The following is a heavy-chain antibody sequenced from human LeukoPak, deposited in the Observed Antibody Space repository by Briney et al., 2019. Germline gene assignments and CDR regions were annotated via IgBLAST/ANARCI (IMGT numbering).Heavy chain of an antibody. J-gene: IGHJ6*03. D-gene: IGHD5-12*01. Sequence: GGSLRLSCAASGFTFSSYAMHWVRQAPGKGLEWVAVISYDGSNKYYADSVKGRFTFSRDNSKNTLYLQMNSLRAEDTAVYYCAKALGGYDDYYYYYMDVWGKGTTVTVSS. CDR3: AKALGGYDDYYYYYMDV. CDR1: GFTFSSYA. V-gene: IGHV3-30*04. CDR2: ISYDGSNK.